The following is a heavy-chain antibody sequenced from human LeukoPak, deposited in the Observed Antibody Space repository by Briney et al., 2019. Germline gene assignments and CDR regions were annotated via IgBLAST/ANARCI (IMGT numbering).Heavy chain of an antibody. CDR2: INHSGST. Sequence: GSLRLSCAASGFTFSSYSMNWVRQPPGKGLEWIGEINHSGSTNYNPSLKSRVTISVDTSKNQFSLKLSSVTAADTAVYYCARAPPGYCSSTSCYRRTNWFDPWGQGTLVTVSS. CDR3: ARAPPGYCSSTSCYRRTNWFDP. D-gene: IGHD2-2*02. J-gene: IGHJ5*02. CDR1: GFTFSSYS. V-gene: IGHV4-34*01.